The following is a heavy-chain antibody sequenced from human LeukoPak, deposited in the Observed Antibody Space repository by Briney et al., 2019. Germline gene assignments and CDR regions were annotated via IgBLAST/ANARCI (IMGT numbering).Heavy chain of an antibody. CDR1: GYTFTRYY. Sequence: ASVKVSCKASGYTFTRYYMHWVRQAPGQGLEWMGIINPSGSSTSYVQKFQGRVTMTRDTSTTTVYMELSSLKSEDTAVYYCARGRYYTDTSGFSGLDYWGQGALVTVSS. D-gene: IGHD3-22*01. CDR3: ARGRYYTDTSGFSGLDY. J-gene: IGHJ4*02. V-gene: IGHV1-46*01. CDR2: INPSGSST.